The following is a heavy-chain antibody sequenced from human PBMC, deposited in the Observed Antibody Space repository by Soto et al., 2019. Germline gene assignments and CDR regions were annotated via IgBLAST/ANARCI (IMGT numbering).Heavy chain of an antibody. CDR2: IIPIFGTA. V-gene: IGHV1-69*01. D-gene: IGHD6-13*01. J-gene: IGHJ2*01. Sequence: QVQLVQSGAEVKKPGSSVKVSCKASGGTFSSYAISWVRQAPGQGLEWMGGIIPIFGTANYAQKFQGRVTITADESTSTAYMELSSLRSEDMAVYYCAREAWAAARSWYFDLWGRGTLVTVSS. CDR3: AREAWAAARSWYFDL. CDR1: GGTFSSYA.